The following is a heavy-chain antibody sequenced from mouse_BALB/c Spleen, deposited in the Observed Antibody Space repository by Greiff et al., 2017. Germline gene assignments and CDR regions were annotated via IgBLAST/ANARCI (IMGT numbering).Heavy chain of an antibody. J-gene: IGHJ3*01. Sequence: EVKLVESGGGLVQPGGSLKLSCAASGFTFSSYGMSWVRQTPDKRLELVATINSNGGSTYYPDSVKGRFTISRDSAKNTLYLQMSSLKSEDTAMYYCARELRLAWFAYWGQGTLVTVSA. D-gene: IGHD1-1*01. CDR3: ARELRLAWFAY. CDR2: INSNGGST. V-gene: IGHV5-6-3*01. CDR1: GFTFSSYG.